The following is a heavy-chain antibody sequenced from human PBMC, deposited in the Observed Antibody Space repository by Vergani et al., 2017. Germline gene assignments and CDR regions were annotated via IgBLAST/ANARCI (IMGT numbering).Heavy chain of an antibody. V-gene: IGHV4-31*03. J-gene: IGHJ6*02. CDR3: ARGRGETTVLSQGMDV. D-gene: IGHD4-11*01. CDR2: IYYSGST. Sequence: QVQLQESGPGLVKPSQTLSLTCTVSGGSISSGGYYWSWIRQHPGKGLEWIGYIYYSGSTYYNPSLKSRVTISVDTSKNQFSLKLSSVTAADTAVYYCARGRGETTVLSQGMDVWGQGTTVTVSS. CDR1: GGSISSGGYY.